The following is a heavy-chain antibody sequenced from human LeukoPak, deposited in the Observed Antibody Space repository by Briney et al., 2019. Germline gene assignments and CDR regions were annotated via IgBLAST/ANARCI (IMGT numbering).Heavy chain of an antibody. V-gene: IGHV4-61*01. CDR2: IYYHGST. J-gene: IGHJ4*02. D-gene: IGHD6-13*01. CDR1: GDPISGYSNYK. Sequence: SETLSLTCMVSGDPISGYSNYKWTWIRKPPGKGLEWIGYIYYHGSTNYNPSLQSRVTFSVDTSKNQFSLKLTSVTPADTAVYYCVREYSGFDYWGQGTLVTVSS. CDR3: VREYSGFDY.